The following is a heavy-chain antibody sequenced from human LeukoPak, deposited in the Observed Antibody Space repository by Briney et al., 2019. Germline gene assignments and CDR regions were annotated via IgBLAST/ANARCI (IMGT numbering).Heavy chain of an antibody. CDR2: IRSKANSYAT. Sequence: GGSLRLSCAASGFTFSGSAMHWVRQASGKGLEWVGRIRSKANSYATAYAASVEGRFTISRDDSKNTAYLQMNSLKTEDTAVYYCTRSYPGSGSYYFDYWGQGTLVTVSS. V-gene: IGHV3-73*01. CDR1: GFTFSGSA. D-gene: IGHD1-26*01. J-gene: IGHJ4*02. CDR3: TRSYPGSGSYYFDY.